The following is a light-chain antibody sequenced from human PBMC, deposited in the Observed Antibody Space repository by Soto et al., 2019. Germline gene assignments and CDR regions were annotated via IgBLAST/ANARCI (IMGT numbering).Light chain of an antibody. CDR2: DVS. Sequence: QSGLTQPASVSGSPGQAITISCTGNSSAVGGYNYVSWYQQHPGKAPKLMIYDVSNRPSGVSNRFSGSKSGNTASLTISGLQAEDEADYYCSSYTSSSTPVFGTGTKVTVL. CDR1: SSAVGGYNY. V-gene: IGLV2-14*01. CDR3: SSYTSSSTPV. J-gene: IGLJ1*01.